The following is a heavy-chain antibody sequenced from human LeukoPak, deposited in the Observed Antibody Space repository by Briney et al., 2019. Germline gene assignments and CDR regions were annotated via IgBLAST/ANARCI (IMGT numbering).Heavy chain of an antibody. CDR3: ARDATRGGDFDY. J-gene: IGHJ4*02. D-gene: IGHD3-16*01. Sequence: GGSLRLSCAASGFTFRSYWMTSVRQAPGKVLEREANINQDGSEKYYVDSVKGQFNFYIDKAKESRYLQINSLRTEGPVLYYCARDATRGGDFDYWGQGTLVTVSS. V-gene: IGHV3-7*01. CDR2: INQDGSEK. CDR1: GFTFRSYW.